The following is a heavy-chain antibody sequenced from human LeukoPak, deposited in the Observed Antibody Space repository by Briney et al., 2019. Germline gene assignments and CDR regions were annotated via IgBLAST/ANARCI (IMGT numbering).Heavy chain of an antibody. D-gene: IGHD3-16*01. CDR2: ILGGSDTI. J-gene: IGHJ4*02. Sequence: TGESLTLSCTVSGLTFSNTGMHWVRQPPGKGLDWLSYILGGSDTIHYADSVKGRFTISRDNAKNSLYLQMDSLGVEDTAVYYCATDWPVWWGQGTLVTVSS. CDR3: ATDWPVW. CDR1: GLTFSNTG. V-gene: IGHV3-48*01.